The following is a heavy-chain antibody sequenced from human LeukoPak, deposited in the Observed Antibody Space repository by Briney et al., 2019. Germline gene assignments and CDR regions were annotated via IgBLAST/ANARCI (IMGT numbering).Heavy chain of an antibody. Sequence: GGSLRLSCAASGFTFSSYGMHWVRQAPGKGLEWVAFIRYDGSNKYYADSVKGRFTISRDNSKNTLYLQMNSLRAEDTAVYYCAKDEEYCSSTSCPDYWGQGTLVTVSS. D-gene: IGHD2-2*01. J-gene: IGHJ4*02. CDR1: GFTFSSYG. CDR3: AKDEEYCSSTSCPDY. V-gene: IGHV3-30*02. CDR2: IRYDGSNK.